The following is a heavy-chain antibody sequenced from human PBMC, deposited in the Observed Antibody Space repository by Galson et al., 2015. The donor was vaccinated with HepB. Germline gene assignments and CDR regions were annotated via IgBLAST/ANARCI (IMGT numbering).Heavy chain of an antibody. CDR3: AREPPSLHDAFEI. Sequence: SLRLSCAASGFTFSNYNMNWVRQAPGKGLEWVSSISVSGGYMFYTDSVKGRFTISRDNAKNSLYLQMNSLRAEDSAVYYCAREPPSLHDAFEIWGQGTMVTVSS. V-gene: IGHV3-21*01. CDR1: GFTFSNYN. D-gene: IGHD3-10*01. CDR2: ISVSGGYM. J-gene: IGHJ3*02.